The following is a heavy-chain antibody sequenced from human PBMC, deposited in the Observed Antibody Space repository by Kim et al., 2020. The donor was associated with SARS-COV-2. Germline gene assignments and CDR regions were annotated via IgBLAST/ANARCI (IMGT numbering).Heavy chain of an antibody. D-gene: IGHD2-15*01. J-gene: IGHJ4*02. CDR1: GFSLTTREMC. CDR3: ARRRGARQQGGYFDS. Sequence: SGPTLVNPTQTLTLTCTFSGFSLTTREMCVTWIRQPPGKALEWLARIDWDNDKFYSTSLKTRLTISRDTSKNQVVLTMTNMDPVDTATYYCARRRGARQQGGYFDSWGQGTLVTVSS. CDR2: IDWDNDK. V-gene: IGHV2-70*17.